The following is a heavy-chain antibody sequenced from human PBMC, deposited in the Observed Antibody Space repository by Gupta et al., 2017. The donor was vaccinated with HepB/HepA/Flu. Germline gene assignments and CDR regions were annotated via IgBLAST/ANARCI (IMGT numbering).Heavy chain of an antibody. CDR2: ISYDGSNK. J-gene: IGHJ4*02. CDR3: ARDPVDGYFDY. Sequence: QVQLVESGGGVVQPGRSLRLSCAASGFTFSSYAMHWVRQAPGKGLEWVAVISYDGSNKYYADSVKGRFTIARDKSKNTLYLQMNSLRAEDTAVYYGARDPVDGYFDYWGQGTLVTFSS. V-gene: IGHV3-30-3*01. D-gene: IGHD5-24*01. CDR1: GFTFSSYA.